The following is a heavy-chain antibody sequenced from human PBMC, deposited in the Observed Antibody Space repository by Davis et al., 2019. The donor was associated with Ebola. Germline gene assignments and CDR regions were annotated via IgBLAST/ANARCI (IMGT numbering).Heavy chain of an antibody. CDR2: INPNSGGT. CDR1: GYTFTAYY. J-gene: IGHJ4*02. D-gene: IGHD1-26*01. Sequence: ASVKVSCKASGYTFTAYYIHWIRQAPGQGLEWMGWINPNSGGTKFAEKFQGRVTMTRDTSINTAYMEVSRLRSDDTAMYFCARGADSASNLMNIDYWGQGTLVTVSS. V-gene: IGHV1-2*02. CDR3: ARGADSASNLMNIDY.